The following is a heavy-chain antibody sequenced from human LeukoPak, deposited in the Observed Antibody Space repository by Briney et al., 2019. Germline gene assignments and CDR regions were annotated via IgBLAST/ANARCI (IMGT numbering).Heavy chain of an antibody. CDR2: INPNSGGT. V-gene: IGHV1-2*02. CDR3: ARGGFSGSGYYLY. Sequence: ASVKVSCKASGYTFTGYYMHGVRQAPGQGLEGMGWINPNSGGTNYAQKFQGRVTMTRDTSISTAYMDLSRLRSDDTPVYYCARGGFSGSGYYLYWGQGTLVTVSS. CDR1: GYTFTGYY. D-gene: IGHD3-3*01. J-gene: IGHJ4*02.